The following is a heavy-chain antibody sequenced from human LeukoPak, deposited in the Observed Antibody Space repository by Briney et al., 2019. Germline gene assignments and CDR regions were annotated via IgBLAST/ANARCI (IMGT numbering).Heavy chain of an antibody. J-gene: IGHJ2*01. CDR2: IYSGADT. CDR1: GFSVSTKY. D-gene: IGHD3-10*01. Sequence: GGSLTLSCAASGFSVSTKYMNWVRQAPGKGLEWVSIIYSGADTYYADSVKGRFTISRDTSKNTLFLHMNNLRVKDTAVYYCARVGDHYHWYLDLWGRGTLVSVSS. V-gene: IGHV3-53*01. CDR3: ARVGDHYHWYLDL.